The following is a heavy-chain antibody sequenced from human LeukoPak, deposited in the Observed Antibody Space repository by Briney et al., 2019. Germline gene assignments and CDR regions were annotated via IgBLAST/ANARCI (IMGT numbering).Heavy chain of an antibody. J-gene: IGHJ5*02. Sequence: SETLSLTCAVYGGSFSGYYWSWIRQPPGKGLEWIGYMYYSGSTNYNPSLKSRVTISVDTSKNQFSLKLSSVTAADTAVYYCARDARRGWFDPWGQGTLVTVSS. D-gene: IGHD3-10*01. V-gene: IGHV4-59*01. CDR3: ARDARRGWFDP. CDR1: GGSFSGYY. CDR2: MYYSGST.